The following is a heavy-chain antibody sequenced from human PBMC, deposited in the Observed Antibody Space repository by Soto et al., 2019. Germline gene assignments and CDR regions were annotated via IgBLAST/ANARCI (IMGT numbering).Heavy chain of an antibody. Sequence: QVQLVQSGAEVKKPGASVKVSCKASGYTFTSYGISWVRQAPGQGLEWMGWMSAYNDNTNYAQKVQGRVTMTTDTSASTAYMELRSLRSDDTAVYYCARARDSFGGAGHSGRINYWGQGTLVTVSS. J-gene: IGHJ4*02. D-gene: IGHD2-21*01. CDR3: ARARDSFGGAGHSGRINY. V-gene: IGHV1-18*01. CDR2: MSAYNDNT. CDR1: GYTFTSYG.